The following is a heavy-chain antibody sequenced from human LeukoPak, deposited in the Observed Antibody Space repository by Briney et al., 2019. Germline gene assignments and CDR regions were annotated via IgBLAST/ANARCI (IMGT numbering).Heavy chain of an antibody. V-gene: IGHV3-30*18. D-gene: IGHD3-10*01. Sequence: PGRSLRLSCAASGFTFSSSGMLWVRQAPGKGLEWVAVISYDATNEYYAGSVKGRFTISRDNSKNTLYLQMNSLRAEDTAVFFCAKERWEGSDYYGEMDYWGQGTLVTVPS. J-gene: IGHJ4*02. CDR2: ISYDATNE. CDR1: GFTFSSSG. CDR3: AKERWEGSDYYGEMDY.